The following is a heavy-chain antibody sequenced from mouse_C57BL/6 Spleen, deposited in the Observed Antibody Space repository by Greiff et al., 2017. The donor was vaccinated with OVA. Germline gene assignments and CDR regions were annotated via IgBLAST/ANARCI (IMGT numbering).Heavy chain of an antibody. CDR1: GYTFTSYW. J-gene: IGHJ2*01. Sequence: QVQLKQPGAELVKPGASVKLSCKASGYTFTSYWMQWVKQRPGQGLEWIGEIDPSDSYTNYNQKFKGKATLTVDTSSSTAYMQLSSLTSEDSAVYYCARDYGSSWGQGTTLTVSS. V-gene: IGHV1-50*01. CDR3: ARDYGSS. CDR2: IDPSDSYT. D-gene: IGHD1-1*01.